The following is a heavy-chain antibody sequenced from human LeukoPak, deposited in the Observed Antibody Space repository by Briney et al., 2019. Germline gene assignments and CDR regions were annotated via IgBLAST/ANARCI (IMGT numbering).Heavy chain of an antibody. CDR2: IYDDNT. V-gene: IGHV3-23*01. J-gene: IGHJ4*02. D-gene: IGHD3-10*01. Sequence: GVSLRLSCAASGFTVSAYAMARVRQAPGKGLEWVSTIYDDNTYYADSVKGRFAISTDNSKNTLYLQMNSLRVEDTAVYFCAARKVRGVWFYLDYWGQGTLVTVSS. CDR1: GFTVSAYA. CDR3: AARKVRGVWFYLDY.